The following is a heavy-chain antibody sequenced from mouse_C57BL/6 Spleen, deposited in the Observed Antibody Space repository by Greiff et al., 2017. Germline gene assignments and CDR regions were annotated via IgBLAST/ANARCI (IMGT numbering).Heavy chain of an antibody. CDR1: GIDFSRYW. CDR3: ARLIYDGTTGAMDY. CDR2: INPDSSTI. Sequence: EVKVVESGGGLVQPGGSLKLSCAASGIDFSRYWMSWVRRAPGKGLEWIGEINPDSSTINYAPSLKDKFIISRDNAKNTLYLQMSKVRSEDTALYYCARLIYDGTTGAMDYWGQGTSVTVSS. V-gene: IGHV4-1*01. J-gene: IGHJ4*01. D-gene: IGHD2-3*01.